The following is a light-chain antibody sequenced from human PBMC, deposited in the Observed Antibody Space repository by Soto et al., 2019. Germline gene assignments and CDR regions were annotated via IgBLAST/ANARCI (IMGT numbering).Light chain of an antibody. CDR2: AAY. CDR1: QGLSNS. J-gene: IGKJ1*01. V-gene: IGKV1-27*01. CDR3: QKYDKDPPPT. Sequence: DIQMTQSPSSVSASVGDRVTIACLASQGLSNSLAWYQQKPWKPPKLLIYAAYTLRSCFPSLFSSSGSGTDFTLTITNLQPEDVATYYCQKYDKDPPPTFGQGTKVDIK.